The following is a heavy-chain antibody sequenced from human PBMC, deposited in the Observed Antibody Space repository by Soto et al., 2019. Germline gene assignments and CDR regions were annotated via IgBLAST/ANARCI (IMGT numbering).Heavy chain of an antibody. CDR3: ARDSYSSGWYYWYFDL. J-gene: IGHJ2*01. CDR2: ISSSSSTI. Sequence: EVQLVESGGGLLQPGGSLRLSCAASGFTFISYSMNWVRQAPGKGLGWVSYISSSSSTIYYADTVKGRFTISRDNAKNSLYLQMNSLRAEDTAVYYCARDSYSSGWYYWYFDLWGRGTLVTVSS. CDR1: GFTFISYS. V-gene: IGHV3-48*01. D-gene: IGHD6-19*01.